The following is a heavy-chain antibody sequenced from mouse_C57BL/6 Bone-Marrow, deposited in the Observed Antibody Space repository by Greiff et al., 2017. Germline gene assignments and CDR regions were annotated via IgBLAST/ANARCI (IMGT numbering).Heavy chain of an antibody. CDR2: IDPSDSYT. D-gene: IGHD6-1*01. CDR3: ERLGSALDV. Sequence: QVQLKQPGAELVMPGASVKLSCKASGYTFTSYWMHWVKQRPGQGLEWIGEIDPSDSYTNYNQKFKGKSTLTVDKSSSTAYMQLSSLTSEDSAVYYGERLGSALDVWGTGTTVTVSS. CDR1: GYTFTSYW. V-gene: IGHV1-69*01. J-gene: IGHJ1*03.